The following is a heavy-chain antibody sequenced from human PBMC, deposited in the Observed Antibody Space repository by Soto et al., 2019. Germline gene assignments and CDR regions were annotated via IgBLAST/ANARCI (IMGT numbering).Heavy chain of an antibody. CDR3: ARHGRRSSGSYGMHM. Sequence: QVQLQESGPGLVKPSETLSLTCTVSGGSISSYYWSWIRQPPGKGLEWIGYSYYSGSTNYNPSLKTRVTISVDTSKNHFSLKLSSVTAADTAVYYCARHGRRSSGSYGMHMWGHGTTVTVSS. CDR2: SYYSGST. D-gene: IGHD6-19*01. J-gene: IGHJ6*02. CDR1: GGSISSYY. V-gene: IGHV4-59*08.